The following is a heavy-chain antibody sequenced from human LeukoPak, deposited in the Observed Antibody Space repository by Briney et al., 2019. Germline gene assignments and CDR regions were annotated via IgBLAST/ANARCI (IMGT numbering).Heavy chain of an antibody. D-gene: IGHD3-22*01. V-gene: IGHV1-69*13. J-gene: IGHJ4*02. CDR2: IIPIFGTA. CDR3: ARGSPSRYNYDSSGYYGGYFDY. CDR1: GGTFSSYA. Sequence: SVKVSCKASGGTFSSYAISWVRQAPGQGLEWMGGIIPIFGTANYAQKFQGRVTITADESTSTAYMELRSLRSDDTAVYYCARGSPSRYNYDSSGYYGGYFDYWGQGTPVTVSS.